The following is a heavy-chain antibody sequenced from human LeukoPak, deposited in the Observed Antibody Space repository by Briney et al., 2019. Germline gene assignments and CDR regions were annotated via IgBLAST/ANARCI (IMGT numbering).Heavy chain of an antibody. Sequence: HPGRSLRLSCTASGFTFGDYAMSWVRQAPGKGLEWVGFIRSKAYGGTTEYAASVKGRFTISRDDSKSIAYLQMNSLKTEDTAVYYCTRDRELDYYYYGMGVWGQGTTVTVSS. CDR3: TRDRELDYYYYGMGV. D-gene: IGHD1-26*01. J-gene: IGHJ6*02. CDR1: GFTFGDYA. V-gene: IGHV3-49*04. CDR2: IRSKAYGGTT.